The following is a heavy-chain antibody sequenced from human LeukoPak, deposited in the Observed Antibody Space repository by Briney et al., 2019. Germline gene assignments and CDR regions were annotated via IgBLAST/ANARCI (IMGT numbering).Heavy chain of an antibody. Sequence: GSLRLSCVGSGFXFSDAWMNWVRQAPGKGLEWVGRIKSKSDGGTTDYAAAVKDRFTISRDDSKNTLYLQMNSLKTEDTGVYYCTAPGGSVFDYWGQGTLVTVSS. J-gene: IGHJ4*02. CDR3: TAPGGSVFDY. CDR2: IKSKSDGGTT. CDR1: GFXFSDAW. D-gene: IGHD3-16*01. V-gene: IGHV3-15*01.